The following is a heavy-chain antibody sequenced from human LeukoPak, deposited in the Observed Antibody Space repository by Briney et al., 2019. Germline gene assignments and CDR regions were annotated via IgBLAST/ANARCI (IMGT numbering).Heavy chain of an antibody. CDR1: GYTFTGYY. D-gene: IGHD6-13*01. CDR3: ARDGQIAAAGKYNWFDP. J-gene: IGHJ5*02. CDR2: INPSGGST. V-gene: IGHV1-46*01. Sequence: ASVKVSCKASGYTFTGYYMHWVRQAPGQGLEWMGWINPSGGSTSYAQKFQGRVTMTRDTSTSTVYMELSSLRSEDTAVYYCARDGQIAAAGKYNWFDPWGQGTLVTVSS.